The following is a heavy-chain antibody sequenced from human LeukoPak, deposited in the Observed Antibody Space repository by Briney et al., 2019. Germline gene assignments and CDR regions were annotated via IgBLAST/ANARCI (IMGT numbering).Heavy chain of an antibody. D-gene: IGHD3-22*01. Sequence: PSETLSLTCTVSGGSISSYYWSWIRQPPGKGLEWIGYIYYSGSTNYNPSLKSRVTISVDTSKNQFSLKLSSVTAADTAVYCCARDSGDSSGYYYYRGSSGFDPWGQGTLVTVSS. CDR3: ARDSGDSSGYYYYRGSSGFDP. CDR1: GGSISSYY. CDR2: IYYSGST. J-gene: IGHJ5*02. V-gene: IGHV4-59*01.